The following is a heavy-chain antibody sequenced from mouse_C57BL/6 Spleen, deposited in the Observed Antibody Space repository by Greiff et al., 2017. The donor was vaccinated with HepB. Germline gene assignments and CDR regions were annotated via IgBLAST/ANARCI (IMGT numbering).Heavy chain of an antibody. D-gene: IGHD1-1*01. CDR3: ARGHYYGSSHWYFDV. CDR2: ISSGSSTI. V-gene: IGHV5-17*01. Sequence: EVKLMESGGGLVKPGGSLKLSCAASGFTFSDYGMHWVRQAPEKGLEWVAYISSGSSTIYYADTVKGRFTISRDNAKNTLFLQMTSLRSEDTAMYYWARGHYYGSSHWYFDVWGTGTTVTVSS. J-gene: IGHJ1*03. CDR1: GFTFSDYG.